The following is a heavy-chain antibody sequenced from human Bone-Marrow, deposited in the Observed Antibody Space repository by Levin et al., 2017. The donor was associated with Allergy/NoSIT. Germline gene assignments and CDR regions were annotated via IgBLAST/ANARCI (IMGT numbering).Heavy chain of an antibody. J-gene: IGHJ4*02. Sequence: GGSLRLSCAASGFTFSSYAMHWVRQAPGKGLEWVAVISYDGSNKYYADSVKGRFTISRDNSKNTLYLQMNSLRAEDTAVYYCARDFIVATIWYSDVGHDYWGQGTLVTVSS. V-gene: IGHV3-30-3*01. CDR2: ISYDGSNK. CDR3: ARDFIVATIWYSDVGHDY. D-gene: IGHD5-12*01. CDR1: GFTFSSYA.